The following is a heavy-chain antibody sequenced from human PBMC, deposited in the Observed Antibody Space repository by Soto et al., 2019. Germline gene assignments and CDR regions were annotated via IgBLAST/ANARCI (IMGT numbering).Heavy chain of an antibody. Sequence: QITLRESGPTLVKPTQTLTLTCAVSGSSLSTSGVGVGWIRQPPGKALEWLALIYWDDDKRYRPSLTNRLTITKDTSKHQVVLTMTNMDPVDTATYYCAHIRVVTYYGSGWFDPWGQGTLVTVSS. D-gene: IGHD3-10*01. J-gene: IGHJ5*02. V-gene: IGHV2-5*02. CDR1: GSSLSTSGVG. CDR2: IYWDDDK. CDR3: AHIRVVTYYGSGWFDP.